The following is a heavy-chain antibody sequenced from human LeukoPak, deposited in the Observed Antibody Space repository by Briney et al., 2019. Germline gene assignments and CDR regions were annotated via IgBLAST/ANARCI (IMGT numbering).Heavy chain of an antibody. CDR3: ARQTYYYDSSGYYFFDY. CDR1: GGSISSYY. CDR2: IYYSGST. Sequence: SETLSLTCTVSGGSISSYYWSWIRQPPGKGLEWIGYIYYSGSTNYNPSLKSRVTISVDTSKNQFPLKLSSVTAADTAVYYCARQTYYYDSSGYYFFDYWGQGTLVTVSS. J-gene: IGHJ4*02. D-gene: IGHD3-22*01. V-gene: IGHV4-59*01.